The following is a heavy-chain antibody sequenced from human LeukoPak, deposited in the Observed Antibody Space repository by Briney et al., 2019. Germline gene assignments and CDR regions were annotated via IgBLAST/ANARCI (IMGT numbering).Heavy chain of an antibody. Sequence: PSETLSLTCTVSGGSISSYYWSWIRQPPGKGLEWIGYIYYSGSTNYNPSLRSRVTISIDTSKNQFSLKLSSVIAADTAVYYCARDRDYYGSGSSCFDYWGQGTLVTVSS. CDR2: IYYSGST. D-gene: IGHD3-10*01. J-gene: IGHJ4*02. CDR3: ARDRDYYGSGSSCFDY. CDR1: GGSISSYY. V-gene: IGHV4-59*01.